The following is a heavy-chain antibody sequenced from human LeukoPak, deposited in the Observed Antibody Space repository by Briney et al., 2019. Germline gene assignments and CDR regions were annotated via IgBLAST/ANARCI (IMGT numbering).Heavy chain of an antibody. Sequence: SETLSLTCTVSGASFSSYYWSWIRQPPGKGLEWIGYIYYSGSTNYNPSLKSRVTISVDTSKNQFSLKLSSVTAADTAVYYCARAMSIAARLQTIFDYWGQGTLVTVSS. D-gene: IGHD6-6*01. CDR1: GASFSSYY. CDR3: ARAMSIAARLQTIFDY. V-gene: IGHV4-59*01. J-gene: IGHJ4*02. CDR2: IYYSGST.